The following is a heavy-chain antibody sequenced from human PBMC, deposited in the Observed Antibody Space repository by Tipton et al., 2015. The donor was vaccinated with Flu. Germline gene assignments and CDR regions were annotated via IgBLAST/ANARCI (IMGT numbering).Heavy chain of an antibody. D-gene: IGHD3-3*01. CDR3: ARTHRDYDFWSGYYSLGPRSPYYYYYGMDV. CDR2: IIPIFGTA. CDR1: GGTFSSYA. Sequence: QLVQSGAEVKKPGSSVKVSCKASGGTFSSYAISWVRQAPGQGLEWMGGIIPIFGTANYAQKFQGRVTITADESTSTAYMELSSLRSEDTAVYYCARTHRDYDFWSGYYSLGPRSPYYYYYGMDVWGQGTPVTFSS. V-gene: IGHV1-69*01. J-gene: IGHJ6*02.